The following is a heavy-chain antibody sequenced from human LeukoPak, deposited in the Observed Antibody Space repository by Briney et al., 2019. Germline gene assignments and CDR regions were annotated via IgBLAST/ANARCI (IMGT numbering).Heavy chain of an antibody. CDR1: GFTFSSYS. J-gene: IGHJ4*02. V-gene: IGHV3-48*02. D-gene: IGHD3-10*01. Sequence: GGSLRLSCAASGFTFSSYSMNWVRQAPGKGLEWLSYISSTSSTIYYADSVKGRLTISRDNAKNSLYLQMNSLRDEDTAVYYCASSLRTDYWGQGTLVTVSS. CDR2: ISSTSSTI. CDR3: ASSLRTDY.